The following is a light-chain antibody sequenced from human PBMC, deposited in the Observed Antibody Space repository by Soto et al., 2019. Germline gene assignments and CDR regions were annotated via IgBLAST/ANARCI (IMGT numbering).Light chain of an antibody. J-gene: IGLJ1*01. CDR3: CSYAGSYSYV. CDR2: DVS. V-gene: IGLV2-11*01. Sequence: QSALTQPRSVSGSPGQSVTISCTGTSSDVGGYNYVSWYQQHPGKAPKLMIYDVSTRPSGVPARFSGSKTGNTAALTISGLQAEDEADYYCCSYAGSYSYVFGTGTKLTVL. CDR1: SSDVGGYNY.